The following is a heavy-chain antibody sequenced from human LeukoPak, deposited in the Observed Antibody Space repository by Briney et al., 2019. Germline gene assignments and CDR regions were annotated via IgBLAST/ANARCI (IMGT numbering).Heavy chain of an antibody. CDR2: INHSGNT. V-gene: IGHV4-34*01. CDR3: ASLSSGWYGDFDY. CDR1: GGSFSGYY. D-gene: IGHD6-19*01. Sequence: SETLSLTCAVYGGSFSGYYWSWIRQPPGKGLDWIGEINHSGNTNYNPSLKSRVTISVDTSKNQFSLKLSSVTAADTAVYYCASLSSGWYGDFDYWGQGTLVTVSS. J-gene: IGHJ4*02.